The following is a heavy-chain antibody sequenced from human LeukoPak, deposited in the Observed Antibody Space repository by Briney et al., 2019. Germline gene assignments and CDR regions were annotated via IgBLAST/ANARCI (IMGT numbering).Heavy chain of an antibody. Sequence: PSETLSLTCAVYGGSFSGYYWSWIRQPPGKGLEWIGEINHSGSTNYNPSLKSRVTISVDTSKNRFSLKVRSVTAADTAVYYCARKVRGIIIKGPLDYWGQGTLVTVPS. V-gene: IGHV4-34*01. CDR2: INHSGST. CDR1: GGSFSGYY. J-gene: IGHJ4*02. CDR3: ARKVRGIIIKGPLDY. D-gene: IGHD3-10*01.